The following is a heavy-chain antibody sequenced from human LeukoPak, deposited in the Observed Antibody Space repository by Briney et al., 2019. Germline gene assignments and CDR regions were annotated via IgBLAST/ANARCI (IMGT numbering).Heavy chain of an antibody. CDR2: ISYDGSNK. CDR1: GFTFSSYG. J-gene: IGHJ4*02. V-gene: IGHV3-30*18. CDR3: AKDPYYYDSSGYYYGGGSFDY. Sequence: GGSLRLSCAASGFTFSSYGMHWVRQAPGKGLEWVAVISYDGSNKYYADSVKGRFTISRDNSKNTLYLQMNSLRAEDTAVYYCAKDPYYYDSSGYYYGGGSFDYWGQGTLSPSPQ. D-gene: IGHD3-22*01.